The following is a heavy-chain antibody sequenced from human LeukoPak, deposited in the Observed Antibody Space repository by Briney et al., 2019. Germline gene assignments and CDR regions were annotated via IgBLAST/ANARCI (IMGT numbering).Heavy chain of an antibody. CDR1: GYTFTSYD. V-gene: IGHV1-8*01. J-gene: IGHJ1*01. Sequence: ASVKVSCKASGYTFTSYDINWVRQATGQGLEWMGWMNPNSGNTGYAQKFQGRVTMTRNTSISTAYMELSSLRSEDTAIYYCAKDDPASRGSWFLQHWGQGTLVTVSS. D-gene: IGHD3-10*01. CDR2: MNPNSGNT. CDR3: AKDDPASRGSWFLQH.